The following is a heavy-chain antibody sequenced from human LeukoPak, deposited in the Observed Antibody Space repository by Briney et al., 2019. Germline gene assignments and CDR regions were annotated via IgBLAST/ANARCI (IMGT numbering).Heavy chain of an antibody. J-gene: IGHJ4*02. V-gene: IGHV3-23*01. CDR3: AKDGSGSYFGY. CDR2: ISGSGGST. CDR1: GFTFSSYA. D-gene: IGHD3-10*01. Sequence: GGSLRLSCAASGFTFSSYAMSWVRQAPGKGLEWVSAISGSGGSTYYADSVKGRFTISRDNSKTTLYLQMNSLRAEDTAVYYCAKDGSGSYFGYWGQGTLVTVSS.